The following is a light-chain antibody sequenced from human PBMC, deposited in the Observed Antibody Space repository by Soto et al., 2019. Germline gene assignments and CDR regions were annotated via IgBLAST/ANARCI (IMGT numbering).Light chain of an antibody. CDR2: EVS. J-gene: IGLJ1*01. V-gene: IGLV2-8*01. CDR1: SSDVGGYNY. CDR3: SSYAGSFYV. Sequence: QSVLTQRPSASGSPGQSVTISCTGTSSDVGGYNYVSWYQQHPGKAPKLMISEVSKRPSGVPDRFSGSKSGNTASLTVSGLQAEDEADYYCSSYAGSFYVFGTGTKVTVL.